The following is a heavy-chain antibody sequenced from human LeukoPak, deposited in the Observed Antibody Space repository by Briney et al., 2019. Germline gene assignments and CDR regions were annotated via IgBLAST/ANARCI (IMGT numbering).Heavy chain of an antibody. J-gene: IGHJ4*02. CDR1: GFTFSDYY. D-gene: IGHD7-27*01. V-gene: IGHV3-11*06. CDR2: ITSSSNYI. Sequence: GGSLRLSCAASGFTFSDYYMSWIRQAPGKGLEWVSSITSSSNYIYYADSVKGRFTVSRDNAKNSLYLQMNSLRAEDTAVYYCARAPASLTGGDYWGQGTLVTVSS. CDR3: ARAPASLTGGDY.